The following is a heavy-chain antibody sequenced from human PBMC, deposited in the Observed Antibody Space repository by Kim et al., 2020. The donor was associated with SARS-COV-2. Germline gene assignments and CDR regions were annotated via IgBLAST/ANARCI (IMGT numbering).Heavy chain of an antibody. J-gene: IGHJ6*02. CDR2: IWYDGSNK. CDR3: AKVGGTGPAANYGMDV. V-gene: IGHV3-33*06. Sequence: GGSLRLSCAASGFTFSSYGMHWVRKATGKGLEWVAVIWYDGSNKYYADSVKGRFTISRDNSKNTLYLQMNSLRAEDTAVYYCAKVGGTGPAANYGMDVWGQGTTVTVSS. D-gene: IGHD2-2*01. CDR1: GFTFSSYG.